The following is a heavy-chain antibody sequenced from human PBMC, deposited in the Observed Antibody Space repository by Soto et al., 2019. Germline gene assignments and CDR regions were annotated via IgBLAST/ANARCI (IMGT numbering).Heavy chain of an antibody. CDR1: GYTFTSYG. J-gene: IGHJ6*02. V-gene: IGHV1-18*04. CDR3: ARAGMTTGPRGDYYYGMDV. CDR2: ISAYNGNT. D-gene: IGHD4-4*01. Sequence: QVKLVQSGAEVKKPGASVKVSCKASGYTFTSYGISWVRQAPGQGLEWMGWISAYNGNTYYAQKLQGRVTMTTDTSTSTAYMELRSLRSDDTAVYYCARAGMTTGPRGDYYYGMDVWGQGTTVTVSS.